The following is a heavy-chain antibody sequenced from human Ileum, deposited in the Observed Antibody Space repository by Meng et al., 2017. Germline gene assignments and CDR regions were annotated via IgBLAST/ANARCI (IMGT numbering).Heavy chain of an antibody. CDR1: GGSFSGYY. Sequence: QGQLQQWGEGLLKPSGTLSLTCAVYGGSFSGYYCSWLRQPPGKGLEWIGEINHSGNTNYNPSLKSRVTLSLDTSKNHFSLNLTSVTAADTAVYYCARGREQQLVRGFGYWGQGTLVTVS. V-gene: IGHV4-34*01. CDR3: ARGREQQLVRGFGY. CDR2: INHSGNT. J-gene: IGHJ4*02. D-gene: IGHD6-6*01.